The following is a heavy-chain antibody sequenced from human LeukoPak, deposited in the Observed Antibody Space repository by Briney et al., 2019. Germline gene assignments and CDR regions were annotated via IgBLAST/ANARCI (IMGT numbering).Heavy chain of an antibody. V-gene: IGHV1-18*01. Sequence: ASVKVSCKASGYTFTSYGISWVRQAPGQGLEWMGWISAYNGNTNYAQKLQGRVTMTTDTSTSTVYMELSSLRSEDTAVYYCAREGLSEAKNFDYWGQGTLVTVSS. D-gene: IGHD1-26*01. CDR3: AREGLSEAKNFDY. CDR2: ISAYNGNT. CDR1: GYTFTSYG. J-gene: IGHJ4*02.